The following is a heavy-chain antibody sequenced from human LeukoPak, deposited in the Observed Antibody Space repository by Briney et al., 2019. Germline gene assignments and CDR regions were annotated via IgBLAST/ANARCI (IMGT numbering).Heavy chain of an antibody. Sequence: GGSLRLSWAASGFTFSSYAMSWVRQAAGKGRGWVSAISGSGGSTYYAGSVKGRFTISRDNSKNTLYLQMNSLRAEDTAVYYCAKPSVAGGYYYYGMDVWGQGTTVTVSS. CDR2: ISGSGGST. CDR1: GFTFSSYA. J-gene: IGHJ6*02. CDR3: AKPSVAGGYYYYGMDV. V-gene: IGHV3-23*01. D-gene: IGHD6-19*01.